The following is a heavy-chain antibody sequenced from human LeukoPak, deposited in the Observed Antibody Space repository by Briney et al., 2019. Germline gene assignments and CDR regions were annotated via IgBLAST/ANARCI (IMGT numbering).Heavy chain of an antibody. Sequence: KPGGSLRLSCAASGFTFSNAWMSWVRQAPGKGLGWVGRIKSKTDGGQTDSAAPVQGRFTISRDDSKNTLYLQMNSLKTEDTAVYYCTTTFITMVRGVIINNAFDIWGQGTMVTVSS. J-gene: IGHJ3*02. CDR1: GFTFSNAW. V-gene: IGHV3-15*01. D-gene: IGHD3-10*01. CDR3: TTTFITMVRGVIINNAFDI. CDR2: IKSKTDGGQT.